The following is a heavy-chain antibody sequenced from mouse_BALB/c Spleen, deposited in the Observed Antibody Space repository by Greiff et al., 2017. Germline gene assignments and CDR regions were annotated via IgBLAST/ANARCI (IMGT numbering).Heavy chain of an antibody. CDR1: GYTFTSYW. Sequence: EVQLQESGTVLARPGASVKMSCKASGYTFTSYWMHWVKQRPGQGLEWIGAIYPGNSDTSYNQKFKGKAKLTAVTSTSTAYMELSSLTNEDSAVYYCTRWNDYDDYAMDYWGQGTSVTVSS. CDR3: TRWNDYDDYAMDY. V-gene: IGHV1-5*01. D-gene: IGHD2-4*01. CDR2: IYPGNSDT. J-gene: IGHJ4*01.